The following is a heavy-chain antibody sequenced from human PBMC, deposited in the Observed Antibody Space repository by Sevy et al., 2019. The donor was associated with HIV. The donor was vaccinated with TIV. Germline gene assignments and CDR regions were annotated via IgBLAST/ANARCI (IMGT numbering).Heavy chain of an antibody. CDR2: VYYSGST. Sequence: SETLSLTCTVSGGSISNSDSYWGWIRQPPGKGLGWIGSVYYSGSTYYNPSLKGRVTLSVDTSKSQFSLKVNSVTAADTALYYCAGGRVEDYYGSGTPPLVNGPFDIWGQGTMVTVSS. V-gene: IGHV4-39*01. CDR1: GGSISNSDSY. D-gene: IGHD3-10*01. J-gene: IGHJ3*02. CDR3: AGGRVEDYYGSGTPPLVNGPFDI.